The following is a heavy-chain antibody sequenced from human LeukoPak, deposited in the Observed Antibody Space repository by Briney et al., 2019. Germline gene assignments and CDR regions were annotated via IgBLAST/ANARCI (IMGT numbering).Heavy chain of an antibody. J-gene: IGHJ4*02. Sequence: RTGESLKISCKGSGYSFTSYWIGWVRPMPGKGLEWMGIIYPGDSDTRYSPSFQGQVTISADKSISTAYLQWSSLKASDTAMYYCATYYYDSSGYYYLDYWGQGTLVTVSS. CDR3: ATYYYDSSGYYYLDY. CDR1: GYSFTSYW. CDR2: IYPGDSDT. D-gene: IGHD3-22*01. V-gene: IGHV5-51*01.